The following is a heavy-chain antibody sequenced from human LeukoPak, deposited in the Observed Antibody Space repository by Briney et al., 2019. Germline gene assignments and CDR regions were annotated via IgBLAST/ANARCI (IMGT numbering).Heavy chain of an antibody. J-gene: IGHJ4*02. Sequence: GGSLRLSCAASEFTFDDYGMNWVRQAPGKGLEWVSGIDWNGGRTAYADSVRGRFTISRDNAENSLYLQMNSLRAADTAVYYCASTSDYGDRDFDYWGQGTLVTVSS. V-gene: IGHV3-20*04. CDR3: ASTSDYGDRDFDY. CDR2: IDWNGGRT. CDR1: EFTFDDYG. D-gene: IGHD4-17*01.